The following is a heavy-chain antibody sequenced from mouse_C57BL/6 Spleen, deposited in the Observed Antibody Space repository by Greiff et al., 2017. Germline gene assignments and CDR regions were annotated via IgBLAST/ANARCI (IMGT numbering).Heavy chain of an antibody. J-gene: IGHJ3*01. CDR2: INPGSGGT. V-gene: IGHV1-54*01. CDR1: GYAFTNYL. CDR3: ARRDYSETWFAY. D-gene: IGHD2-12*01. Sequence: VQLQQSGAELVRPGTSVKVSCKASGYAFTNYLIEWVKQRPGQGLEWIGVINPGSGGTNYNEKFKGKATPTADKSSSTAYMQLSSLTSEDSAVYFCARRDYSETWFAYWGQGTLVTVSA.